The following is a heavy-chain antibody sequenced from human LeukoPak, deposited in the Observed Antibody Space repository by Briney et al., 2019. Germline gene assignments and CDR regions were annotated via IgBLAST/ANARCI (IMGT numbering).Heavy chain of an antibody. CDR2: IWNGGINT. Sequence: GGSLRLSCAASGFTFSTYGMHWVRQAPGKGLEWVAVIWNGGINTYYAESVKGRFIISRDDSKNTLYLQVNSLRVEDTAVYYCAREGGIMVWGVMEKAFDIWGQGTMVTVSS. CDR3: AREGGIMVWGVMEKAFDI. D-gene: IGHD3-10*01. CDR1: GFTFSTYG. V-gene: IGHV3-33*08. J-gene: IGHJ3*02.